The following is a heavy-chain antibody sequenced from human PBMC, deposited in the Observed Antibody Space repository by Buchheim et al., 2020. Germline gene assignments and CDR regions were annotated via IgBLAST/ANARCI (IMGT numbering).Heavy chain of an antibody. CDR1: GGSFSGYY. D-gene: IGHD3-9*01. CDR2: INHSGST. CDR3: ARTYYDILTGPYYFDY. J-gene: IGHJ4*02. V-gene: IGHV4-34*01. Sequence: QVQLQQWGAGLLKPSETLSLTCAVYGGSFSGYYWSWIRQPPGKGLEWIGEINHSGSTNYNPSLKSRVTISVDTSKNQFSLKLSSVTAADTAVYYCARTYYDILTGPYYFDYWGQGTL.